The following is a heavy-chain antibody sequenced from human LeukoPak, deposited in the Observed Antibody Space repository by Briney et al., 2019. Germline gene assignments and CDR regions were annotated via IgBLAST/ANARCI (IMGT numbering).Heavy chain of an antibody. J-gene: IGHJ4*02. CDR1: GFTFNNYG. Sequence: GGSLRLSCAASGFTFNNYGMNWVRQAPVKGLEWVSVIYSGGSTYYADSVKGRFTISRDNSKNTLYLQMNSLRAEDTAVYYCARDLSGSYYFDYWGQGTLVTVSS. V-gene: IGHV3-53*01. CDR3: ARDLSGSYYFDY. D-gene: IGHD1-26*01. CDR2: IYSGGST.